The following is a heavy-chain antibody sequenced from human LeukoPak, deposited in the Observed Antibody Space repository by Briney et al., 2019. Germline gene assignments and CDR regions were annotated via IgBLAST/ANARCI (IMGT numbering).Heavy chain of an antibody. CDR1: GFTFSSYG. D-gene: IGHD6-13*01. V-gene: IGHV3-30*18. CDR2: ISYDGSNK. CDR3: AKDVEQQPGDY. Sequence: PAGRSRRLSCAASGFTFSSYGMHWVRQAPGKGLEWVAVISYDGSNKYYADSVKGRFTISRDNSKNTLYLQMNSLRAEDTAVYYCAKDVEQQPGDYWGQGTLVTVSS. J-gene: IGHJ4*02.